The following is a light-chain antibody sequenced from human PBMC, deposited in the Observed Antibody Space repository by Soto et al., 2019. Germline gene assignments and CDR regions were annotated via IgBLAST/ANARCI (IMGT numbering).Light chain of an antibody. Sequence: QSALTQPPSASGSPGQSVTISCTGTSSDVGGYNYVSWYQQHPGKAPKLMIYEVSKRPSGVPDRFSGSNSGNTASVTVSGVQTEDEAASYCSSYAGSNNLVFGGGTNLTLL. CDR2: EVS. J-gene: IGLJ2*01. V-gene: IGLV2-8*01. CDR3: SSYAGSNNLV. CDR1: SSDVGGYNY.